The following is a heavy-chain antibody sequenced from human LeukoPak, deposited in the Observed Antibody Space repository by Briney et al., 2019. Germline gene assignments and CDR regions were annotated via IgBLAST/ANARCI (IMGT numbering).Heavy chain of an antibody. V-gene: IGHV3-48*04. CDR2: ISSSSSTI. J-gene: IGHJ5*02. CDR3: ARDSSSWSPLEWFDP. Sequence: GGSLRLSCAASGFTFSSYSMNWVRQAPGKGLEWVSYISSSSSTIYCADSVKGRFTISRDNAKNSLYLQMNSLRAEDTAVYYCARDSSSWSPLEWFDPWGQGTLVTVSS. D-gene: IGHD6-13*01. CDR1: GFTFSSYS.